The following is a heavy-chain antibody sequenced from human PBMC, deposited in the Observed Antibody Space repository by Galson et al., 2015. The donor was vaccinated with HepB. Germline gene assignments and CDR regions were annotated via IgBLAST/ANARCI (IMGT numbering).Heavy chain of an antibody. Sequence: ALRLSCAASGYTFSDLYIDWVRQAPGQGLEWVGRIRNKANSYTTEYAASVKGRFSISRDDSKNSVYLQMNSLKTEDTAVYYCARDSNGLDHWGQGTLVTVSS. CDR2: IRNKANSYTT. D-gene: IGHD3-22*01. V-gene: IGHV3-72*01. CDR3: ARDSNGLDH. CDR1: GYTFSDLY. J-gene: IGHJ4*02.